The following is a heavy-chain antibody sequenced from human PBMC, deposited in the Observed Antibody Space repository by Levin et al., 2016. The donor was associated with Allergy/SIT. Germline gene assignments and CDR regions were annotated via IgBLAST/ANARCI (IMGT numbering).Heavy chain of an antibody. CDR1: GFGFSNYH. Sequence: GGSLRLSCVVSGFGFSNYHMNWVRQAPGKGLEWISYIGSGYNIYYADSVEGRFTISRDNAKNSLDLQMNSLRVEDTAVYYCVRDVNWAFVSWGQGTLVTVSS. D-gene: IGHD1-1*01. V-gene: IGHV3-48*01. J-gene: IGHJ4*02. CDR2: IGSGYNI. CDR3: VRDVNWAFVS.